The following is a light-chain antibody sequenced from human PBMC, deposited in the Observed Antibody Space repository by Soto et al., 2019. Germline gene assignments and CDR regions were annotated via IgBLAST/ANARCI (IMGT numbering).Light chain of an antibody. CDR3: QQYNNWPFT. Sequence: EIVMTQSPATLSVSPGERATLSCRASQSLGSNLAWYQQKPGRAPRLLIYGASARATGIPARFSGSGSGTEFTLTASSLQPEDFAVYYCQQYNNWPFTFGPGTKVDIK. V-gene: IGKV3-15*01. CDR1: QSLGSN. J-gene: IGKJ3*01. CDR2: GAS.